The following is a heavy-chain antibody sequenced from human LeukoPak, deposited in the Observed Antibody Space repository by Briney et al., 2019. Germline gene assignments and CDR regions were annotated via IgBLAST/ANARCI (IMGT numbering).Heavy chain of an antibody. CDR1: GFTVSSNY. CDR2: IYSGGST. Sequence: PGGSLRLSCAASGFTVSSNYMSWVRQAPGKGLEWASVIYSGGSTYFTDSVKGRFTASRDNSKNTLYLQMNGLRAEDTAIYYCARGSRWYPDYWGQGTLVTVSS. CDR3: ARGSRWYPDY. J-gene: IGHJ4*02. V-gene: IGHV3-53*01. D-gene: IGHD6-19*01.